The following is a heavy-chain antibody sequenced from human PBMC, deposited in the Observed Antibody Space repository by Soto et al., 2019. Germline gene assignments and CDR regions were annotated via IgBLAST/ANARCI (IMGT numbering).Heavy chain of an antibody. CDR1: GFTFGDYA. CDR3: TRLNGFRNYYYFDY. CDR2: IRSKAYGGTT. Sequence: GGSLRLSCTASGFTFGDYAMSWFRQAPGKGLEWVGFIRSKAYGGTTEYAASVKGIFTISRDDSKSIAYLQMNILKTEDTAVYYCTRLNGFRNYYYFDYWGQGTLVTVSS. V-gene: IGHV3-49*03. J-gene: IGHJ4*02. D-gene: IGHD1-7*01.